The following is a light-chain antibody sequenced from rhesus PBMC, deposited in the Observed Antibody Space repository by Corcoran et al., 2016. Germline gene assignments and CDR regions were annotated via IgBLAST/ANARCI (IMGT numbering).Light chain of an antibody. V-gene: IGLV2-13*03. CDR1: RSDIGGYNR. Sequence: QAAPTQSPSVSGSPGQSVTISCPGPRSDIGGYNRVSWYQQPPGKAPKLMIYEVSKRPSGVSDRFAGSKSGNTASLTISGLQAEDEADYYCSSYASSSTYIFGAGTRLTVL. CDR3: SSYASSSTYI. CDR2: EVS. J-gene: IGLJ1*01.